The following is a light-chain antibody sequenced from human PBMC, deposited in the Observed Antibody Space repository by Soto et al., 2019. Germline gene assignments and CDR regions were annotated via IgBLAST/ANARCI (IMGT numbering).Light chain of an antibody. CDR2: AAS. Sequence: DIQMTQSPSSLSASVGDRVTITCRASQSISSYLNWYQQKPGKAPKHLIYAASSLQSGVPSRFSGSGSGTAFTLTLSRLQPEDFASYYCQHSYSTPRLTFGGGTKVEIK. V-gene: IGKV1-39*01. CDR3: QHSYSTPRLT. J-gene: IGKJ4*01. CDR1: QSISSY.